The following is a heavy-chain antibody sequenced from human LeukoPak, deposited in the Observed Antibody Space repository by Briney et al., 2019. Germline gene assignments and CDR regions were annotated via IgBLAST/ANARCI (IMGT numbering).Heavy chain of an antibody. Sequence: ASVKVSCKASGYTFTNYAMNWVRQAPGQGLQWMGWINTNTGNPTYAQGFTGRFVFSLDTSVSTAYLQISSPQAEDTAVYYCARDRYSSRWYYFDYWGQGTLLTVSS. CDR1: GYTFTNYA. J-gene: IGHJ4*02. CDR3: ARDRYSSRWYYFDY. D-gene: IGHD6-13*01. V-gene: IGHV7-4-1*02. CDR2: INTNTGNP.